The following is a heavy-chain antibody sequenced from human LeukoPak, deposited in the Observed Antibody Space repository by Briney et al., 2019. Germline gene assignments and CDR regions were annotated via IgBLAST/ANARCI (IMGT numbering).Heavy chain of an antibody. J-gene: IGHJ4*02. Sequence: SGTLSLTCAVSGGSISSSNWWSWVRQPPGKGLGWIGEIYHSGSTNYNPSLKSRVTISVDTSKNQFSLKLSSVTAADTAVYYCARGPFMVRGVYFDYWGQGTLVTVSS. CDR1: GGSISSSNW. V-gene: IGHV4-4*02. D-gene: IGHD3-10*01. CDR3: ARGPFMVRGVYFDY. CDR2: IYHSGST.